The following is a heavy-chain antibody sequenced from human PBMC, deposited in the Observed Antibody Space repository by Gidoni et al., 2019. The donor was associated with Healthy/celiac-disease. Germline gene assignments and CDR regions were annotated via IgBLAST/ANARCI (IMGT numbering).Heavy chain of an antibody. V-gene: IGHV4-39*01. Sequence: QLQLQESCPGLVTPSETLSLTCTVSGGSISSSSYYWGWSRQPPGKGLEWIGSIYYSGSTYYNPSLKSRVTISVDTSKNQFSLKLSSVTAADTAVYYCARQSSSWNGDNWFDPWGQGTLVTVSS. CDR3: ARQSSSWNGDNWFDP. D-gene: IGHD6-13*01. CDR1: GGSISSSSYY. J-gene: IGHJ5*02. CDR2: IYYSGST.